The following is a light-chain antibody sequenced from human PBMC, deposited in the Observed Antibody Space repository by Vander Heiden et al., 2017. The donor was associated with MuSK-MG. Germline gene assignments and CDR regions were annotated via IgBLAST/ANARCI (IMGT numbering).Light chain of an antibody. J-gene: IGLJ2*01. CDR2: DVS. V-gene: IGLV2-11*01. Sequence: QSALTQPRSVSGSPGQSVPISFTGTSSDVGGYNYVSWYQQHPGEAPKLMIYDVSKRPSGVPERFSGSKSDNTASLTISGLQAEDEADYYCCAYAGSYTLVFGGGTQLSVL. CDR1: SSDVGGYNY. CDR3: CAYAGSYTLV.